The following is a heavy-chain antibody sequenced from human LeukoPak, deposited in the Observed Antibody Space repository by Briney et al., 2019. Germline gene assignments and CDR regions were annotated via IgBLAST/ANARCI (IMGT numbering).Heavy chain of an antibody. CDR3: VRETPRRGETRDGYR. CDR2: IKEDGSET. CDR1: GFIFKKYW. D-gene: IGHD5-24*01. V-gene: IGHV3-7*01. J-gene: IGHJ4*02. Sequence: GESLRLSSVASGFIFKKYWMNWVRRVPGKGLQCWAIIKEDGSETYYADSVKGRFTISRDNPKNFLFLQINSLRVEDTAVYYCVRETPRRGETRDGYRWGQGTVVTVSS.